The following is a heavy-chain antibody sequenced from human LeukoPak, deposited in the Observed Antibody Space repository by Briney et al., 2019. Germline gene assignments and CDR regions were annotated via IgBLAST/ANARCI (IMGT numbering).Heavy chain of an antibody. J-gene: IGHJ5*02. V-gene: IGHV4-34*01. D-gene: IGHD2-21*02. CDR3: ARTIVVMSGGFNWFDP. CDR2: INHSGST. Sequence: PSETLSLTCAVYGGSFSGYYWSWIRQPPGKGLEWIGEINHSGSTNYIPSLKSRVTISVDTSKNQFSLKLTSVTAADTAVYYCARTIVVMSGGFNWFDPWGQGTLVTVSS. CDR1: GGSFSGYY.